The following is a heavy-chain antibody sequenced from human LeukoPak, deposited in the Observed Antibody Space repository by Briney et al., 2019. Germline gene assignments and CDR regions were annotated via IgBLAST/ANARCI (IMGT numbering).Heavy chain of an antibody. Sequence: GGSLRLSCAASGFTFSSYAMSWVRQAPGKGLEWVSAISGSGGSTYYADSVKGRFTISRDNSKNTLYLQMNSLRAEDTAVYYCAKDKRGAAVAANWFDPWGQGTLVTVSS. CDR1: GFTFSSYA. J-gene: IGHJ5*02. CDR3: AKDKRGAAVAANWFDP. D-gene: IGHD6-19*01. V-gene: IGHV3-23*01. CDR2: ISGSGGST.